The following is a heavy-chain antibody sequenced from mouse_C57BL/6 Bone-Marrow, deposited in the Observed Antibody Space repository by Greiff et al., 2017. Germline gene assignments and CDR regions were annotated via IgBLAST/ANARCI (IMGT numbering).Heavy chain of an antibody. Sequence: EVKLQESGPGLVKPSQSLSLTCSVTGYSITSGYYWNWIRQFPGNKLEWMGYISYDGSNNYNPSLKNRISITRDTSKNQFFLKLNSLTTEDTATDDCARERYYDGSGAYWGQGTLVTVSA. CDR3: ARERYYDGSGAY. J-gene: IGHJ3*01. D-gene: IGHD1-1*01. V-gene: IGHV3-6*01. CDR2: ISYDGSN. CDR1: GYSITSGYY.